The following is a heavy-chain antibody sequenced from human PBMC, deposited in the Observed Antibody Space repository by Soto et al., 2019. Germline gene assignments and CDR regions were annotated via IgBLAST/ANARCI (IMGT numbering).Heavy chain of an antibody. CDR3: ARLGTSYYYDSSGYREVYYYYYGMDV. CDR2: IYYSGST. D-gene: IGHD3-22*01. CDR1: GGSISSSSYY. V-gene: IGHV4-39*01. Sequence: SETLSLTCTVSGGSISSSSYYWGWIRQPPGKGLEWIGSIYYSGSTYYNPSLKSRVTISVDTSKNQFSLKLSSVTAADTAVYYCARLGTSYYYDSSGYREVYYYYYGMDVRGQGTTVTVSS. J-gene: IGHJ6*02.